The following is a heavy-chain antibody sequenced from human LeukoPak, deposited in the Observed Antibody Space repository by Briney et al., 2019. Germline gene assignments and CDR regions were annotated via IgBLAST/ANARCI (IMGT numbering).Heavy chain of an antibody. V-gene: IGHV3-13*01. D-gene: IGHD2-21*01. J-gene: IGHJ5*02. CDR2: IGKGGDS. CDR3: TRGGEGFDP. Sequence: GGSLRLSCAASGFTFSNYDMPWVAQATGKGLEWVSSIGKGGDSYYAGSVKGRFTISRENGKNSLHLQMNSLRAGDTAVYYCTRGGEGFDPWGQGTLVTVSS. CDR1: GFTFSNYD.